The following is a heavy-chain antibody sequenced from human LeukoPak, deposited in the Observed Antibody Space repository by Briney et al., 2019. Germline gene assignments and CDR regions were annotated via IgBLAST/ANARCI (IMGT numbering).Heavy chain of an antibody. D-gene: IGHD5-18*01. CDR3: ARQLDTAMVSPPDY. Sequence: GGSLRLSCAASGFTFSSYGKHWVRQAPGKGLEWVAVISYDGSNKYYADSVKGRFTISRDNSKNTLYLQMNSLRAEDTAVYYCARQLDTAMVSPPDYWGQGTLVTVSS. CDR1: GFTFSSYG. V-gene: IGHV3-30*03. J-gene: IGHJ4*02. CDR2: ISYDGSNK.